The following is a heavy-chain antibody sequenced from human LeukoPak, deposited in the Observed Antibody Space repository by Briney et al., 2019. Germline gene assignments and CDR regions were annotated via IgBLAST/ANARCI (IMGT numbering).Heavy chain of an antibody. CDR3: ASGVWYRSSGSYSSPLFAY. D-gene: IGHD1-26*01. J-gene: IGHJ4*02. Sequence: SVKVSCKASGGTLSSYAISWVRQAPGQGLEWMGWIIPMFGTGNYAQKFQGRVTITADESTSTAYMELSSLRSEDTAVYYCASGVWYRSSGSYSSPLFAYWGQGTLVTVSS. V-gene: IGHV1-69*01. CDR2: IIPMFGTG. CDR1: GGTLSSYA.